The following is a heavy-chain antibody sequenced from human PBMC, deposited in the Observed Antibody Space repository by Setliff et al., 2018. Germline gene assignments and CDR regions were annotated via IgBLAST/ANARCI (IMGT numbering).Heavy chain of an antibody. Sequence: ASVKVSCKVSGYTLTELSRHWVRQAPGKGLEWMGGFDPEDGETIYAQKFQGRVTMTEDTSTDTAYMKLSSLRSEDTAVYYCATGRGSYEGLDYWGQGTLVTVSS. J-gene: IGHJ4*02. V-gene: IGHV1-24*01. CDR1: GYTLTELS. D-gene: IGHD1-26*01. CDR3: ATGRGSYEGLDY. CDR2: FDPEDGET.